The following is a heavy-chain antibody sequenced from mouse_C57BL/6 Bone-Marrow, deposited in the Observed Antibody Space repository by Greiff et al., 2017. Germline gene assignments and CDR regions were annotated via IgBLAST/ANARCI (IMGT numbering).Heavy chain of an antibody. CDR3: ARDESVYYVSLAY. Sequence: EVKLVESGGGLVKPGGSLKLSCAASGFTFSSYAMSWVRQTPEKRLEWVATISDGGSYTSYPDNVKGRFTISRDDAKNNLYLQMSHLKSEDTDMYAGARDESVYYVSLAYWGQGTLVTVAA. D-gene: IGHD1-1*01. J-gene: IGHJ3*01. CDR1: GFTFSSYA. V-gene: IGHV5-4*01. CDR2: ISDGGSYT.